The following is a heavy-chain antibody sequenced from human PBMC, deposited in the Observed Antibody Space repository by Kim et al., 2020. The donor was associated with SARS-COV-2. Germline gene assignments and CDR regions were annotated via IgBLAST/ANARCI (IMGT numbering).Heavy chain of an antibody. D-gene: IGHD2-2*01. CDR3: ARDLVVAVPAAKGAYYYYGMAV. CDR1: GFTFSSYA. Sequence: GGSLRLSCAASGFTFSSYAMHWVRQAPGKGLEWVAVISYDGSNKYYADSVKGRFTISRDNSKNTLYLQMNSLRAEDTAVYYCARDLVVAVPAAKGAYYYYGMAVWGQGATVPVSS. J-gene: IGHJ6*02. CDR2: ISYDGSNK. V-gene: IGHV3-30-3*01.